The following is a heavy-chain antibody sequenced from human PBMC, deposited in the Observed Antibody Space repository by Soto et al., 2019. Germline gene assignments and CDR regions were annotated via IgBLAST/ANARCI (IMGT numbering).Heavy chain of an antibody. D-gene: IGHD4-4*01. CDR2: IKSKTDGGTT. J-gene: IGHJ6*03. CDR3: TTATVTHYYYYMDV. CDR1: GFTFSNAW. V-gene: IGHV3-15*01. Sequence: EVQLVESGGGLVQPGGSLRLSCAASGFTFSNAWMSWVRQAPGKGLEWVGRIKSKTDGGTTDYAAPVKGRFTISRDDSKNTLYLQMNSLKTEDTAVYYCTTATVTHYYYYMDVWGKGTTVTVSS.